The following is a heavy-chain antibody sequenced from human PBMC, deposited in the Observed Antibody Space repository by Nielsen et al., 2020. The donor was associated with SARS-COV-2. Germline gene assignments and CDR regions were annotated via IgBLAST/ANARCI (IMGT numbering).Heavy chain of an antibody. Sequence: GGSLRLSRAASGFTFGTYGMHWVRQAPGKGLEWVAAISYDGSNKYYVDSVKGRFTISRDNSKNTLYLQMSSLREEDTAVYYCAKDWTAIVVVPSGGVDYWGQGTLVTVAS. D-gene: IGHD2-15*01. CDR1: GFTFGTYG. CDR3: AKDWTAIVVVPSGGVDY. CDR2: ISYDGSNK. V-gene: IGHV3-30*18. J-gene: IGHJ4*02.